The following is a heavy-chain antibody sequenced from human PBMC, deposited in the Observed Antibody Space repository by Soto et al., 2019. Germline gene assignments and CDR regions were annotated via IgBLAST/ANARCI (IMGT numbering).Heavy chain of an antibody. J-gene: IGHJ4*02. D-gene: IGHD3-3*01. V-gene: IGHV3-9*01. Sequence: PGGSLRLSCAASGFTFDDYAMHWVRQAPGKGPEWVSGISWNSGNIVYADSVKGRFTISRDNAKNSLYLQMNSLRPEDTALYYCAKDPQAWSGPYYFDYWGQGTLVTAPQ. CDR1: GFTFDDYA. CDR2: ISWNSGNI. CDR3: AKDPQAWSGPYYFDY.